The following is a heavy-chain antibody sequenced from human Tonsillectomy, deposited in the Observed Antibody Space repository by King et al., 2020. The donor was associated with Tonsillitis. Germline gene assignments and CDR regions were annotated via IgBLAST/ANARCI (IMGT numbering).Heavy chain of an antibody. CDR1: GYTFITYA. CDR2: ISPYNGNT. D-gene: IGHD3-22*01. Sequence: QLVQSGAEVKKPGASVKVSCKASGYTFITYAINWVRQAPGQGLEWMGWISPYNGNTKYAENLQGRVTMTTDTSTTTAYMELRSLTSDDTAIYYCVRADDSTGFYSPFDYWGQGPLVSVSS. V-gene: IGHV1-18*01. J-gene: IGHJ4*02. CDR3: VRADDSTGFYSPFDY.